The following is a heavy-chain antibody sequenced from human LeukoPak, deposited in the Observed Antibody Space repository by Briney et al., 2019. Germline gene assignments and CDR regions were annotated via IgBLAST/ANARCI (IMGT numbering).Heavy chain of an antibody. J-gene: IGHJ6*03. CDR2: IYTSGNT. D-gene: IGHD1-26*01. CDR3: ASSGGATRSGYYYMDV. Sequence: PSETLSLTCTVSGGSISSGSYYWSWIRQPAGKGLEWIGRIYTSGNTNYNPSLKSRVTMSVDTSKNQFSLRLSSVTAADTAVYYCASSGGATRSGYYYMDVWGNGTTVTVSS. CDR1: GGSISSGSYY. V-gene: IGHV4-61*02.